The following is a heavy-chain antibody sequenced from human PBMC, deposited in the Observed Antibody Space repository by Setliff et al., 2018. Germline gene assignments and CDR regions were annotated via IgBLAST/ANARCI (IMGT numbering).Heavy chain of an antibody. CDR1: GFTFSRFS. D-gene: IGHD2-2*02. J-gene: IGHJ4*02. V-gene: IGHV3-30*03. Sequence: GSLRLSCAASGFTFSRFSSHWVRQAPGKGLEWVAVVSYDGNVKYYADSVKGRFTISKDNARNTLSLQINSLRPDDAAVYYCARDAEPSAISLYYFDYWGQGTLVTVSS. CDR2: VSYDGNVK. CDR3: ARDAEPSAISLYYFDY.